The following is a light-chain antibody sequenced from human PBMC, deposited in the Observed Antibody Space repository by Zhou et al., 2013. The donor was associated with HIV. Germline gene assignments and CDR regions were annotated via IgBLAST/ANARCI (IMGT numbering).Light chain of an antibody. V-gene: IGKV1-39*01. CDR3: QQSYSTPPFT. CDR2: AAS. CDR1: QSIGSH. Sequence: DIQVTQSPTSLSASVGDRISITCRTSQSIGSHLSWYQQRPGKAPQLLIYAASILQTGVPSRFSGSGSGTDFTLTITSLQPEDFATYYCQQSYSTPPFTFGPGTKVNI. J-gene: IGKJ3*01.